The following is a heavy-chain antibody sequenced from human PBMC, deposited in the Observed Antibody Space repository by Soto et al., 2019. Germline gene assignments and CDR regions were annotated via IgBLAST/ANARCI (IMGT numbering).Heavy chain of an antibody. CDR1: GGSISSYY. V-gene: IGHV4-59*08. CDR2: IYYSGST. Sequence: PSETLSLTCTVSGGSISSYYWSWIRQPPGKGLEWIGYIYYSGSTNYNPSLKSRVTISVDTSKNQFSLKLSSVTAADTAVYYCARTPYYDILTGYPWPFYYFDYWGQGTLVTVSS. D-gene: IGHD3-9*01. J-gene: IGHJ4*02. CDR3: ARTPYYDILTGYPWPFYYFDY.